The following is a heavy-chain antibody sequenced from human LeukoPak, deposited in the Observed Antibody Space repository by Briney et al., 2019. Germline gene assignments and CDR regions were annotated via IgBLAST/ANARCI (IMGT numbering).Heavy chain of an antibody. D-gene: IGHD4-11*01. CDR3: AKTVTPSVSGGSDP. CDR2: IRYDGSNK. J-gene: IGHJ5*02. CDR1: GFTFSSYG. Sequence: VGSLRLSCAASGFTFSSYGMHWVRQAPGKGLEWVAFIRYDGSNKYYADSVKGRFTISRDNSKNTLYLQMNSLRAEDTAVYYCAKTVTPSVSGGSDPCGQGTLVTVSS. V-gene: IGHV3-30*02.